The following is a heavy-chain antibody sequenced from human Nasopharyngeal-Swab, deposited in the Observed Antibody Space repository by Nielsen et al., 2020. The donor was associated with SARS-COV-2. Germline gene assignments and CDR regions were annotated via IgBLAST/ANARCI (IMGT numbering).Heavy chain of an antibody. D-gene: IGHD3-3*01. J-gene: IGHJ4*02. Sequence: ETLSLTCAASGFTVSSNYMSWVRQAPGKGLEWVSVIYSGGSTYYADSVKGRFTISRDNSKNTLYLQMNSLRAEDTAVYYCATGQVWSGYYTGIVDHWGQGTLVTVSS. CDR1: GFTVSSNY. CDR3: ATGQVWSGYYTGIVDH. V-gene: IGHV3-53*01. CDR2: IYSGGST.